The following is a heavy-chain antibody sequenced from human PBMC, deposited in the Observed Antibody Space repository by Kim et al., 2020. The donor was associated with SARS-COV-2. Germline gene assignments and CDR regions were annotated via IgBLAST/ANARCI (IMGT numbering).Heavy chain of an antibody. CDR3: ARHYSLSTWSTEYAFD. Sequence: SETLSLTCTVYGGSISSSNYWGWIRQPPGKGLEWIATISYSGTTYYKPSLGSRVTISLDTSNNRFSLKLTSVIATDTAMYYCARHYSLSTWSTEYAFD. CDR1: GGSISSSNY. J-gene: IGHJ3*02. D-gene: IGHD2-15*01. V-gene: IGHV4-39*01. CDR2: ISYSGTT.